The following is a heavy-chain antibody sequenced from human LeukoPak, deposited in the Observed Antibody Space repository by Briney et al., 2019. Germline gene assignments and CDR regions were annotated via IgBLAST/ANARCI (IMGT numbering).Heavy chain of an antibody. V-gene: IGHV4-59*12. CDR1: GGSISSYY. Sequence: SETLSLTCTVSGGSISSYYWSWIRQPPGKGLEWIGYIYYSGSTNYNPSLKSRVTISVDTSKNQFSLKLSSVTAADTAVYYCARGSPRIAAPSVSTVTTTIYFDYWGQGTLVTVSS. D-gene: IGHD4-17*01. CDR3: ARGSPRIAAPSVSTVTTTIYFDY. J-gene: IGHJ4*02. CDR2: IYYSGST.